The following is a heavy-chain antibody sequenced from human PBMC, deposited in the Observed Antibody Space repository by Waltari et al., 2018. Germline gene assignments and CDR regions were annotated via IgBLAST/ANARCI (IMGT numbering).Heavy chain of an antibody. J-gene: IGHJ6*03. CDR2: ISSGITI. CDR3: ARRGGIVTPLDV. V-gene: IGHV3-48*03. D-gene: IGHD1-26*01. Sequence: EVQLVESGGGLAQPGGSLRLSWAASGFPFSSYDMMWVRQAPGKGLESVSYISSGITIYYADSVKGRFTISRDNARNSLFLQMTSLRVEDTAVYYCARRGGIVTPLDVWGKGTTVTVSS. CDR1: GFPFSSYD.